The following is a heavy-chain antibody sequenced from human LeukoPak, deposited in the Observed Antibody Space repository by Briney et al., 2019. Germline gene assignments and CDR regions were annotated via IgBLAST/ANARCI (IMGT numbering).Heavy chain of an antibody. CDR1: GFNLSNYG. CDR3: ARVPDFWSGYYVDH. Sequence: GGSLRLSCVVSGFNLSNYGMNGVRQAPGKGLEWVSSISRGSIHIDYGDSVKGRFTISRDNAKNSLYLQMNSLRAEDTAVYYCARVPDFWSGYYVDHWGQGTLVTVSS. V-gene: IGHV3-21*01. D-gene: IGHD3-3*01. CDR2: ISRGSIHI. J-gene: IGHJ4*02.